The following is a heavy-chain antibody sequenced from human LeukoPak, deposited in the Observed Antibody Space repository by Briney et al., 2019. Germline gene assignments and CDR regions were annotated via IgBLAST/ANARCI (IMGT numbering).Heavy chain of an antibody. Sequence: HAGGSLRLSCAASGFTFSGSAMHWVRQASGKGLEWVGRIRSKANSYVTAYAASVKGRFTISRDDSKNTAYLQMNSLKTEDTAVYYCTRAVEYSSSHNPDWGQGTLVPVSS. D-gene: IGHD6-6*01. CDR2: IRSKANSYVT. CDR1: GFTFSGSA. CDR3: TRAVEYSSSHNPD. V-gene: IGHV3-73*01. J-gene: IGHJ4*02.